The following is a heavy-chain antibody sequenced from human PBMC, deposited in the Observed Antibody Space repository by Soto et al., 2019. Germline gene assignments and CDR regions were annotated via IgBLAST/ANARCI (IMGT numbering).Heavy chain of an antibody. CDR1: GFTFSSYA. V-gene: IGHV3-30-3*01. D-gene: IGHD2-2*02. J-gene: IGHJ6*02. CDR3: ARDKTCSSTSCYTGYYYYYGMDV. Sequence: GGSLRLSCAASGFTFSSYAMHWVRQAPGKGLEWVAVISYDGSNKYYADSVKGRFTISRDNSKNALYLQMNSLRAEDTAVYYCARDKTCSSTSCYTGYYYYYGMDVWGQGTTVTVSS. CDR2: ISYDGSNK.